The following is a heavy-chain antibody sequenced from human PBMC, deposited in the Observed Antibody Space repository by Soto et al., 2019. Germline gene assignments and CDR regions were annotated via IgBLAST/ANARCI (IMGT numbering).Heavy chain of an antibody. CDR3: ARRKWHYYDSSGYYR. CDR2: IIPIFGTA. J-gene: IGHJ5*02. CDR1: GGTFSSYA. Sequence: QVQLVQSGAEVKKPGSSVKVSCKASGGTFSSYAISWVRQAPGQGLEWMGGIIPIFGTANYAQKFQGRVTITADKSTSTAYMELSSLRSEDTDVYYCARRKWHYYDSSGYYRWGQGTLVTVSS. V-gene: IGHV1-69*06. D-gene: IGHD3-22*01.